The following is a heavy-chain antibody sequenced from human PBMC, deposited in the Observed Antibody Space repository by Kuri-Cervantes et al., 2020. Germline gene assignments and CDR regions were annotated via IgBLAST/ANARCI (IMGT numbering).Heavy chain of an antibody. D-gene: IGHD6-19*01. J-gene: IGHJ6*03. CDR2: INHRGST. Sequence: GSLRLSCAVYGGSFSGYYWTWIRQPPGKGLEWIGEINHRGSTNFNPSLKSRVTISVDTSKNQFSLRLSSVAAADTAVYYCARGIRGRFSSSGWAYYYYYMDVWGKGTTVTVSS. CDR3: ARGIRGRFSSSGWAYYYYYMDV. CDR1: GGSFSGYY. V-gene: IGHV4-34*01.